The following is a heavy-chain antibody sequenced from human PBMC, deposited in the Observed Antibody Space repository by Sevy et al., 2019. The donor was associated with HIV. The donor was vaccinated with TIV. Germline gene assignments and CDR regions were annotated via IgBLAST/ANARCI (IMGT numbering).Heavy chain of an antibody. V-gene: IGHV1-18*01. CDR1: GYTFTSYR. Sequence: ASVKVSCHTSGYTFTSYRISWVRQAPGQGLEWMGWISAHNGDTDYVRNFQGRVTMITETSTSTAYMELRSLRSDDTAVYYCARAYCRGGRCYSLEYWGQGTLVTVSS. CDR2: ISAHNGDT. J-gene: IGHJ4*02. D-gene: IGHD2-15*01. CDR3: ARAYCRGGRCYSLEY.